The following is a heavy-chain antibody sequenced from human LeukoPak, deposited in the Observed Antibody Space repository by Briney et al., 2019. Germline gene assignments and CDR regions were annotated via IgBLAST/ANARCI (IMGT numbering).Heavy chain of an antibody. Sequence: GGSLRLSCAASGFTFDDYAMHWVRQAPGKGLEWVSGISWNSGSVGYADSVKGRFTISRDNAKNSLYLQMNSLRAEDTALYYCAKDIRALVEAFDIWGQGTMVTVSS. CDR1: GFTFDDYA. V-gene: IGHV3-9*01. J-gene: IGHJ3*02. CDR2: ISWNSGSV. CDR3: AKDIRALVEAFDI.